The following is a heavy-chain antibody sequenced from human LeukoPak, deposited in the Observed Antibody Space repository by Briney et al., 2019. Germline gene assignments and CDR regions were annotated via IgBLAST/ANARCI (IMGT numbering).Heavy chain of an antibody. CDR2: ISGSGDST. D-gene: IGHD3-10*01. Sequence: PGGSLRLSCAASGFTFSNYAMNWVRQAPGKGLEWVSGISGSGDSTYYADSVKGRFTISRDNSKNTLYLQMNSLRAEDTAVYYCAKVNYGSGTMRYFDYWGQGTLVTVSS. CDR1: GFTFSNYA. V-gene: IGHV3-23*01. CDR3: AKVNYGSGTMRYFDY. J-gene: IGHJ4*02.